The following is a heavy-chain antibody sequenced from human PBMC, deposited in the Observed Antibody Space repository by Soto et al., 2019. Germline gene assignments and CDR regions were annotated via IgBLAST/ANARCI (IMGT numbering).Heavy chain of an antibody. CDR1: GFTFSSYA. D-gene: IGHD1-20*01. V-gene: IGHV3-30-3*01. CDR2: ISYDGSNK. J-gene: IGHJ4*02. CDR3: ARVWRNMFDY. Sequence: QVPLVESGGGVVQPGRSLRLSCAASGFTFSSYAMHWVRQAPGKGLEWVAVISYDGSNKYYADSVKGRFTISRDNSKNTLYLQMNSLRAEDTAVYYCARVWRNMFDYWGQGTLVTVSS.